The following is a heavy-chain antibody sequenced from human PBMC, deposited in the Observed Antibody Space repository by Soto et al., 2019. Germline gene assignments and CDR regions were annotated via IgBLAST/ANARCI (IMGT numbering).Heavy chain of an antibody. CDR3: ARSVGARTSYYFDY. CDR2: IYYSGST. D-gene: IGHD3-3*01. CDR1: SGSISSSNW. V-gene: IGHV4-4*02. J-gene: IGHJ4*02. Sequence: QVQLQESGPGLVKPSGTLSLTCAVSSGSISSSNWWSWVRQPPGKGPEWIGEIYYSGSTNYNPSLKSRVTISVDKSKHQVSLKLSSVTAADTAVYYCARSVGARTSYYFDYWGQGTLVTVSA.